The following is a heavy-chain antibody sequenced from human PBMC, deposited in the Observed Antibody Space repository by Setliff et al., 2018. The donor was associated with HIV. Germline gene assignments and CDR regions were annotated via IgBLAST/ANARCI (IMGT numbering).Heavy chain of an antibody. V-gene: IGHV3-21*01. CDR1: RFIFSDCY. J-gene: IGHJ4*02. CDR2: ISSSSSYI. CDR3: ARDRAMSNY. D-gene: IGHD5-18*01. Sequence: PGGSLRLSCAASRFIFSDCYVNWVRKAPGKGLEWVSTISSSSSYIYYADSVKGRFTISRDNAKNSLYLQMNSLRAEDTAVYYCARDRAMSNYWGQGTLVTVSS.